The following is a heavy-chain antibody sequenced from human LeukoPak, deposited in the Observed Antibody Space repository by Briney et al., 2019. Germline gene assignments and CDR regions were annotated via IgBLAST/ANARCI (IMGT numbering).Heavy chain of an antibody. CDR2: ISGSGGST. V-gene: IGHV3-23*01. D-gene: IGHD2-2*01. J-gene: IGHJ1*01. CDR3: AKEVSCSSTSCTTYFQH. Sequence: GGSLRLSCAASGFTFSSYAMSWVRQAPGKGLEWVSAISGSGGSTYSADSVKGRFTISRDNSKNTLYLQMNSLRAEDTAVYYCAKEVSCSSTSCTTYFQHWGQGTLVTVSS. CDR1: GFTFSSYA.